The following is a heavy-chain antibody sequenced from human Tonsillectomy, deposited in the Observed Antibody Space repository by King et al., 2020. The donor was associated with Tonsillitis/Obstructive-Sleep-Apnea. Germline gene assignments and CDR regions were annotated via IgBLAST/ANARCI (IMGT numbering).Heavy chain of an antibody. Sequence: VQLQQWGAGLLKPSETLSLTCAVYGGSFSGYYWSWIRQPPGKGLEWIGEIRHSGSTSYDPSLQSRVTISLDMSKNQFSLKLSSVTAADTAVYYCARGAQWGYWGQGTLVTVSS. D-gene: IGHD1-26*01. CDR1: GGSFSGYY. V-gene: IGHV4-34*01. J-gene: IGHJ4*02. CDR3: ARGAQWGY. CDR2: IRHSGST.